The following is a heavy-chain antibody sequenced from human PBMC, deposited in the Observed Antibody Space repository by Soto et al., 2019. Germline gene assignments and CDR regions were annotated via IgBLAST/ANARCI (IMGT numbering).Heavy chain of an antibody. V-gene: IGHV4-31*03. CDR3: ARGEIQLVAFDI. CDR2: IYYSGST. Sequence: SETLAVTCTFSDGSISSGGYYWSWIRQHPGKGLEWIGYIYYSGSTYYNPSLKSRVTISVDTSKNQFSLKLSSVTAADTAVYYCARGEIQLVAFDIWGKGKMVTVS. D-gene: IGHD5-18*01. CDR1: DGSISSGGYY. J-gene: IGHJ3*02.